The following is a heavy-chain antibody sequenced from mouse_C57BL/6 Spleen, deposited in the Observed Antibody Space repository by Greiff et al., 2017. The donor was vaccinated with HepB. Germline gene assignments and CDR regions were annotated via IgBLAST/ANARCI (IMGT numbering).Heavy chain of an antibody. V-gene: IGHV1-52*01. D-gene: IGHD1-1*01. J-gene: IGHJ1*03. Sequence: QVQLQQPGAELVRPGSSVKLSCKASGYTFTSYWMHWVKQRPIQGLEWIGNIDPSDSETHYNQKFKDKATLTVDKSSSTAYMQLSSLTSEDSAVYYCARFYYYGSCRYFDVWGTGTTVTVSS. CDR3: ARFYYYGSCRYFDV. CDR1: GYTFTSYW. CDR2: IDPSDSET.